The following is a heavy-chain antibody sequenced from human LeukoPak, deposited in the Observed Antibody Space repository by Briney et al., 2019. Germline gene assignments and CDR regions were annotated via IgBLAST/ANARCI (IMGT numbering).Heavy chain of an antibody. V-gene: IGHV3-30*18. Sequence: GGSLRLSCAASGFTFSSYGMHWVRQAPGKGLEWVAVISYDGSNKYYADSGKGRFTISRDNSKNTLYLQMNSLRAEDRAVYYCAKDGPYGEYDLGAFHIWGQSPRVTVSS. J-gene: IGHJ3*02. CDR2: ISYDGSNK. CDR1: GFTFSSYG. CDR3: AKDGPYGEYDLGAFHI. D-gene: IGHD4-17*01.